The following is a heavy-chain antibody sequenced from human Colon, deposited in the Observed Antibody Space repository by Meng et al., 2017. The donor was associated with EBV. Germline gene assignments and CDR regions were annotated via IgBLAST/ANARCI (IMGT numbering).Heavy chain of an antibody. Sequence: QVQLQESGPGLVAPSQNLSLTCTVSGGSMSSGNYYWSWIRQPPGKGLEWIGYIHHSGSAYYNPSLKSRVSISVDTSKNQFSLNLNSMTAADTAVYYCASFDHIPRRNYFDYWGQGTLVTVSS. J-gene: IGHJ4*02. V-gene: IGHV4-30-4*01. CDR1: GGSMSSGNYY. D-gene: IGHD2-21*01. CDR2: IHHSGSA. CDR3: ASFDHIPRRNYFDY.